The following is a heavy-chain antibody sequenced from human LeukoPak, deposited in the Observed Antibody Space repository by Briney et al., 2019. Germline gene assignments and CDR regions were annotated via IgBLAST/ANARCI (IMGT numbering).Heavy chain of an antibody. CDR2: IYYSGST. D-gene: IGHD5-18*01. CDR1: GGSINSYY. Sequence: SETLSLTCTVSGGSINSYYWSWIRQPPGKGLEWIGYIYYSGSTNYNPSLKSRVTISVDTSKNQFSLKLSSVTAADTAVYYCARTAMVAYYFDYWGQGTLVTVSS. J-gene: IGHJ4*02. V-gene: IGHV4-59*08. CDR3: ARTAMVAYYFDY.